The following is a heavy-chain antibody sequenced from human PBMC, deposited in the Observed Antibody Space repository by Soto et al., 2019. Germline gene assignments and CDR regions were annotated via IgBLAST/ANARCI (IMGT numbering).Heavy chain of an antibody. J-gene: IGHJ4*02. CDR1: GFTFSTYS. CDR2: ISDNSSVI. Sequence: GVSLRLSCAASGFTFSTYSINWVRQAPGKGLEWISYISDNSSVIYYADAVKGRFTISRDNAKNSLYLQMNSLRGEDTAVYYCARDRDAYCSKGICSGPYFDYWGQGTLVTVSS. D-gene: IGHD2-8*01. V-gene: IGHV3-48*01. CDR3: ARDRDAYCSKGICSGPYFDY.